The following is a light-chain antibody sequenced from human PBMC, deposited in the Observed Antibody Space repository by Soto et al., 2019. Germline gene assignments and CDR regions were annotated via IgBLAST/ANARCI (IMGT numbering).Light chain of an antibody. Sequence: QSALTQPASVSGSPGQSFAISCTGTSSDVGGYNYVSWYQQHPGKAPKLIIYDVTNRPSGVSNRFSGSKSGNTASLTISGLQAEDEADYYCSSYTSSSTYVFGTGTKVTVL. J-gene: IGLJ1*01. CDR1: SSDVGGYNY. CDR2: DVT. CDR3: SSYTSSSTYV. V-gene: IGLV2-14*01.